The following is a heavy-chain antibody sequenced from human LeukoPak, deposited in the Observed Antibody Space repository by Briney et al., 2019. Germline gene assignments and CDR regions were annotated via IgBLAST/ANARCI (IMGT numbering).Heavy chain of an antibody. CDR2: ISDTGNT. D-gene: IGHD2-15*01. CDR1: GFTLSSYA. V-gene: IGHV3-23*01. Sequence: GGSLRLSCAASGFTLSSYAMSWVRQAPGKGLEWVSAISDTGNTYHADPVKGRFTISRDSSKNTLFLQMNRLRPEGAAVYYCAKAPVTTCRGAFRYPFDYWGLGTLVTVSS. CDR3: AKAPVTTCRGAFRYPFDY. J-gene: IGHJ4*02.